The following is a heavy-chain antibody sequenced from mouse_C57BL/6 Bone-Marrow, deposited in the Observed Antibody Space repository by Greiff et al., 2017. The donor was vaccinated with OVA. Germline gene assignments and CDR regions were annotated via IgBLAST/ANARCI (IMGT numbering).Heavy chain of an antibody. CDR1: GFTFSSYA. D-gene: IGHD4-1*01. Sequence: VQLQQSGGGLVKPGGSLKLSCAASGFTFSSYAMSWVRQTPEKRLEWVATISDGGSYTYYPDNVKGRFTISRDNAKNNLYLQMSHLKSEDTAMYYCARDGVTGSFDYWGQGTTLTVSS. CDR2: ISDGGSYT. J-gene: IGHJ2*01. CDR3: ARDGVTGSFDY. V-gene: IGHV5-4*01.